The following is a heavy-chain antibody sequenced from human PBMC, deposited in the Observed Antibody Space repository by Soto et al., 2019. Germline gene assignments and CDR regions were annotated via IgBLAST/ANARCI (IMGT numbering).Heavy chain of an antibody. Sequence: EVQLLESGGGLVQPGGSLRLSCAASGFTFSIYAMNWVRLAPGKGLEWVSALSASGDDTYYAYSVKGRFTISRDISKNRVYLEMNSLTAEHTALCYRAKAGTHSYFDCWGQGTLVTVSS. CDR1: GFTFSIYA. CDR2: LSASGDDT. CDR3: AKAGTHSYFDC. J-gene: IGHJ4*02. D-gene: IGHD1-1*01. V-gene: IGHV3-23*01.